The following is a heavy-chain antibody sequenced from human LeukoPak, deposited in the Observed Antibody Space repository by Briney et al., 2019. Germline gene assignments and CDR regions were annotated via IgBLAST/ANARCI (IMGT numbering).Heavy chain of an antibody. V-gene: IGHV4-59*01. CDR1: GGSISSYY. CDR2: IYDSGTT. CDR3: ARVSWFPGTSYYYMDV. D-gene: IGHD1-1*01. Sequence: SETLSLTCTVSGGSISSYYWSRIRQPPGKGLEWFGYIYDSGTTNYNPSLKSRVTISVDTSKNQFSLKLSSVTAADTAVYFCARVSWFPGTSYYYMDVWGKGTTVTVSS. J-gene: IGHJ6*03.